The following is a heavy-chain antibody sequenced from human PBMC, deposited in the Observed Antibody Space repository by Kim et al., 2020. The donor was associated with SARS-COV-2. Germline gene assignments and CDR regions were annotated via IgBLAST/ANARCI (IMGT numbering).Heavy chain of an antibody. CDR3: ARALYYDILTGYYSYYYG. D-gene: IGHD3-9*01. Sequence: GGSLRLSCEASGFTFSSYWMSWVRQAPGKGLEWVANIKQDGSEKYYVDSVKGRFTISRDNAKNSLYLQMNSLRAEDTAVYYCARALYYDILTGYYSYYYG. V-gene: IGHV3-7*01. J-gene: IGHJ6*01. CDR2: IKQDGSEK. CDR1: GFTFSSYW.